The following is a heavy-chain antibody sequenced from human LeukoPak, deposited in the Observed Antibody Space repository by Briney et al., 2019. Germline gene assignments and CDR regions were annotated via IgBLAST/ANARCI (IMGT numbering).Heavy chain of an antibody. J-gene: IGHJ3*02. CDR1: GFTFSSYW. Sequence: PGGSLRLSCAASGFTFSSYWMSWVRQAPGKGLEWVANIKEDGSRKYYVDSVKGRFTISRDNAKNSLYLQMISLRAEDTAVYYCATDSLDSSGYSDAFDIWGQGTMVTVSS. D-gene: IGHD3-22*01. CDR3: ATDSLDSSGYSDAFDI. V-gene: IGHV3-7*01. CDR2: IKEDGSRK.